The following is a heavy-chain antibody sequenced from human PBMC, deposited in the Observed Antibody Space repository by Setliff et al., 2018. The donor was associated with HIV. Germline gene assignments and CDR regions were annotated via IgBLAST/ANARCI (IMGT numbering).Heavy chain of an antibody. CDR3: ARGMNAVRYFDWLDAFDI. D-gene: IGHD3-9*01. J-gene: IGHJ3*02. V-gene: IGHV1-3*04. Sequence: SVKVSCKTSGYTFIHYDIHWVRQAPGERLEWLGWINTDTGNTKYSQKFQDRLTFTRDTSALTADMELSSLRSEDTAVYFCARGMNAVRYFDWLDAFDIWGQGTMVTVSS. CDR2: INTDTGNT. CDR1: GYTFIHYD.